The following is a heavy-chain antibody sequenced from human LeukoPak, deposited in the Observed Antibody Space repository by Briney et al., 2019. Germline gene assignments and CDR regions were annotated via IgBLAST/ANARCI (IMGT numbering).Heavy chain of an antibody. CDR2: IYSGGST. V-gene: IGHV3-66*01. D-gene: IGHD3-10*01. CDR3: ARGTVTMVDY. J-gene: IGHJ4*02. CDR1: GFTVSSNY. Sequence: GGSLRLSCAASGFTVSSNYMSWVRQAPGRGLEWDSVIYSGGSTYYADSVKGRFTISRDNSKNTLFLQMNSLRAGDTAVYYCARGTVTMVDYWGQGTLVTVSS.